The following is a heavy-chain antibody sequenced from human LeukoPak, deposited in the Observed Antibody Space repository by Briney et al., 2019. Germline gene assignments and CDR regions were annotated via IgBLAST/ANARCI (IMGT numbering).Heavy chain of an antibody. Sequence: GGSLRLSCAASGFTFSNYAMNWVRQAPGKGLEWVSTITTTGGTTYYADSVKGRFTISRDNSRNTLYLQMNSLRAEDTALYYCARHSSSWEFDQWGQGTLVIVSS. CDR2: ITTTGGTT. CDR3: ARHSSSWEFDQ. CDR1: GFTFSNYA. D-gene: IGHD6-13*01. J-gene: IGHJ4*02. V-gene: IGHV3-23*01.